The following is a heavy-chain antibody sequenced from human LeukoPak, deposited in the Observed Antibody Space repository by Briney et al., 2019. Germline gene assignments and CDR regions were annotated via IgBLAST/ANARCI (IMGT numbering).Heavy chain of an antibody. Sequence: SETLSLTCTVSGGSISSYYWSWIRQPPGKGLEWIGYIYYSGSTNYNPSLKSRVTISVDTSKNQFSLKLSSVTAADTAVYYCARLNFWSGYYPDYWGQGTLVTVSS. CDR1: GGSISSYY. J-gene: IGHJ4*02. D-gene: IGHD3-3*01. CDR2: IYYSGST. CDR3: ARLNFWSGYYPDY. V-gene: IGHV4-59*12.